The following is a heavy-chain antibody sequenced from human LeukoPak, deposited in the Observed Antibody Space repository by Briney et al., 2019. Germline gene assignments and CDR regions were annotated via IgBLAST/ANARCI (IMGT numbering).Heavy chain of an antibody. CDR2: ISWNSGSI. J-gene: IGHJ3*02. CDR1: GFTFDDYA. CDR3: AKDIGSWTGDAFDI. Sequence: GGSLRLSCAASGFTFDDYAMHWVRQAPGKGLEWVSGISWNSGSIGYADSVKGRFTISRDNAKNSLYLQMNSLRAEDTALYYCAKDIGSWTGDAFDIWGQGTMVTVSS. D-gene: IGHD6-13*01. V-gene: IGHV3-9*01.